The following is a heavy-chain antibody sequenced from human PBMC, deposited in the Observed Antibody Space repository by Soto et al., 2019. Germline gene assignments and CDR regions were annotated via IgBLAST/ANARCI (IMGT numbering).Heavy chain of an antibody. CDR3: ASGYSHYYFDY. J-gene: IGHJ4*02. CDR2: IYYSGST. V-gene: IGHV4-59*01. D-gene: IGHD3-22*01. CDR1: GGSISSYY. Sequence: QVQLQESGPGLVKPSETLSLTCTVSGGSISSYYWSWIRQPPGKGLEWIGYIYYSGSTNYNPSLKSRVTISVDTSKNQFSLKLSSVTAADTAVYYCASGYSHYYFDYWGQGTLVTVSS.